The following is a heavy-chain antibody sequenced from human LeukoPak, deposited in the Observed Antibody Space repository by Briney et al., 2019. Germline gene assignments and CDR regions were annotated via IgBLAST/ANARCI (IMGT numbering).Heavy chain of an antibody. CDR2: IYHSGST. J-gene: IGHJ4*02. Sequence: PSETLSLTCTVSGGSISSYYWSWIRQPPGKGLEWIGSIYHSGSTYYNPSLKSRVTISVDTSKNQFSLKLSSVTAADTAVYYCARTKLYCSGGSCYSSLDYWGQGTLVTVSS. D-gene: IGHD2-15*01. V-gene: IGHV4-59*08. CDR3: ARTKLYCSGGSCYSSLDY. CDR1: GGSISSYY.